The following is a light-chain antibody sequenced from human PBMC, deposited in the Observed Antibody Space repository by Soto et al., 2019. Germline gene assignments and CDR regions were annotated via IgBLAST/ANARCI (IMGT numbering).Light chain of an antibody. Sequence: IVLTQSPATLYLSRGERATISCRTSQRGGNDLAWYQVKPGQAPRLLIFDASNRATGVPPRFSGSRSGTGFTLTINSLDPEDFALYSGQQRSAWPITFGGGTSVRIK. CDR3: QQRSAWPIT. J-gene: IGKJ4*01. V-gene: IGKV3-11*01. CDR2: DAS. CDR1: QRGGND.